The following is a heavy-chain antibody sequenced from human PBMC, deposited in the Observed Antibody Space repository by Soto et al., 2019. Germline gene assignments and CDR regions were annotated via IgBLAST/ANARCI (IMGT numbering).Heavy chain of an antibody. V-gene: IGHV4-39*01. D-gene: IGHD2-2*01. Sequence: SETLSLTCTVSGGSFSSSSYFWAWIRQPPGKGLEWIGSISYSGSTYYNPSLKSRVTISVDTSKNQFSVKLSSVTAPDAAVYYCASTGRFAAIELWWFDPWGRGTLVTVSS. CDR1: GGSFSSSSYF. CDR3: ASTGRFAAIELWWFDP. J-gene: IGHJ5*02. CDR2: ISYSGST.